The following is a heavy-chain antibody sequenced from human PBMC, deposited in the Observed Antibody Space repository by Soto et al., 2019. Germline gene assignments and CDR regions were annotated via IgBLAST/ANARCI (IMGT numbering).Heavy chain of an antibody. CDR2: INVGYGNT. D-gene: IGHD2-15*01. V-gene: IGHV1-3*01. J-gene: IGHJ4*02. CDR3: ARDRGLRDCDY. Sequence: QVQLVQSGAEVKKPGASVKVSCKASGYTFTSNALHWVRQAPGQRLEWMGWINVGYGNTRYSQKFQGRVTITRDTSASTAYMDLSILRSEATAVDYCARDRGLRDCDYRGQGTLVSVPS. CDR1: GYTFTSNA.